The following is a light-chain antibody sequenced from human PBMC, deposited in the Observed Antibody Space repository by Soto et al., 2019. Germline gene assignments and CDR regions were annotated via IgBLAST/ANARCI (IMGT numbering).Light chain of an antibody. J-gene: IGKJ1*01. CDR1: QSVSSSY. Sequence: EIVLTQSPGTLSLSPGERATLSCRASQSVSSSYLAWYQQKPGQAPRLLIYGASSRATGIPDRFSGSGSGTDFTLTISRLEPEFFAVYYCQQYGSSPWPFGQGTKVDI. CDR3: QQYGSSPWP. V-gene: IGKV3-20*01. CDR2: GAS.